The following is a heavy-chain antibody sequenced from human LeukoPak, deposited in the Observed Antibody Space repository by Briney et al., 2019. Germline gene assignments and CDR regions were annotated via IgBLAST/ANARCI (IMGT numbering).Heavy chain of an antibody. J-gene: IGHJ4*02. CDR3: ATSLVGTKGPLDD. CDR2: ISGSGDST. V-gene: IGHV3-23*01. Sequence: HSGGSLRLSCEVSGFTFSSYAMTWVRQPPGEGLEKVSAISGSGDSTFYADSVRGRFTISRDNSKNTLFLQMSSLRAEDTAVYYCATSLVGTKGPLDDWGQGTLVTVSS. D-gene: IGHD1/OR15-1a*01. CDR1: GFTFSSYA.